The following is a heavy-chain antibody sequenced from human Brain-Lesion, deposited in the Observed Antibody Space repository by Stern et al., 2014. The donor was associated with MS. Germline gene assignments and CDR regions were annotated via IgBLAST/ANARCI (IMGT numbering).Heavy chain of an antibody. J-gene: IGHJ6*02. CDR2: IIPIFGTA. Sequence: VQLVESGAEVKKPGYSVKVSCKASGGTFSSYAISWVRQAPGQGLEWMGGIIPIFGTANYAQKFQGRVTITADESTSTAYMELSSLRSEDTAVYYCARGVLRFLEWPYYGMDVWGQGTTVTVSS. V-gene: IGHV1-69*01. CDR1: GGTFSSYA. D-gene: IGHD3-3*01. CDR3: ARGVLRFLEWPYYGMDV.